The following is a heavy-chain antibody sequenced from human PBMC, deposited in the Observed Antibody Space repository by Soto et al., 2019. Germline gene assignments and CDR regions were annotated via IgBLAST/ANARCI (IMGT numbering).Heavy chain of an antibody. V-gene: IGHV4-59*01. CDR2: IYYSGST. J-gene: IGHJ3*02. CDR3: ATDIYGSGRSDAFDI. Sequence: SETLSLTCTVSGGSISSYYWSWIRQPPGKGLEWIGYIYYSGSTNYNPSLKSRVTISVDTSKNQFSLKLSSVTAADTAVYYCATDIYGSGRSDAFDIWGQGTMVTVSS. D-gene: IGHD3-10*01. CDR1: GGSISSYY.